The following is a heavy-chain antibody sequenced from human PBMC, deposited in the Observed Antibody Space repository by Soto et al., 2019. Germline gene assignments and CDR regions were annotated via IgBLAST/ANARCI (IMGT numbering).Heavy chain of an antibody. D-gene: IGHD6-19*01. J-gene: IGHJ4*02. V-gene: IGHV3-49*03. CDR1: GFTFGDYA. Sequence: PGGSLRLSCTASGFTFGDYAMSWFRQAPGKGLEWVGFIRSKAYGGTTEYAASVKGRFTISRDDSKSIAYLQMNSLKTEDTAVYYCTRADSSGWYYFDYWGQGTLVTVSS. CDR2: IRSKAYGGTT. CDR3: TRADSSGWYYFDY.